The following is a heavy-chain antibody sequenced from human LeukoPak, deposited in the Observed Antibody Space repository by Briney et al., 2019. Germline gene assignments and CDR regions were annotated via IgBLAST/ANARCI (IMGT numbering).Heavy chain of an antibody. CDR2: IIPIFGIA. J-gene: IGHJ4*02. V-gene: IGHV1-69*04. Sequence: SVKVSCKASGGTFSSYAISWVRQAPGQGLEWMGRIIPIFGIANYAQKFQGRVTITVDKSTSTAYMELSSLRSEDTAVYYCASGGTYYYDSSDCWGQGTLVTVSS. CDR3: ASGGTYYYDSSDC. D-gene: IGHD3-22*01. CDR1: GGTFSSYA.